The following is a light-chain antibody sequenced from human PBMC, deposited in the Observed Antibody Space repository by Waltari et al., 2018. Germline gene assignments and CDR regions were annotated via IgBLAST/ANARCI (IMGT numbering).Light chain of an antibody. CDR1: SSKIGAGYD. J-gene: IGLJ3*02. Sequence: QSGLTQPPSVSGAPGQRVPISCTGSSSKIGAGYDVHWYQLLPGTAPKLLIYVNSNRPSGVPDRFSGSKSGTSASLAITGLQAEDEADYYCQSYDSSLSGSVFGGGTKLTVL. CDR3: QSYDSSLSGSV. CDR2: VNS. V-gene: IGLV1-40*01.